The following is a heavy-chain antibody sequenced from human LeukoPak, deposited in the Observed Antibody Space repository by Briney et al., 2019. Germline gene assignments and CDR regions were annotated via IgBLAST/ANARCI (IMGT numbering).Heavy chain of an antibody. CDR2: IYSGGST. J-gene: IGHJ4*02. Sequence: QPGGSLRLSCAASGFTVSSNYMSWVRQAPGKGLEWVSVIYSGGSTYYADSVKGRLTISRDNSKNTLYLQMNSLRAEDTAVYYCAREKTACGGDCYDSWGQGTLVTVSS. D-gene: IGHD2-21*01. CDR1: GFTVSSNY. V-gene: IGHV3-53*01. CDR3: AREKTACGGDCYDS.